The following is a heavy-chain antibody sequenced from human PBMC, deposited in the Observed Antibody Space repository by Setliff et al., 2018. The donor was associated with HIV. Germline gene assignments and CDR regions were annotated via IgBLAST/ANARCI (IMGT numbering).Heavy chain of an antibody. CDR3: ARQSGDIAVAGLVYYYYYYYMDV. CDR1: GGSISSYF. CDR2: NFNSGST. Sequence: PSETLSLTCTVSGGSISSYFWSWVRQSPGKGLEWIGYNFNSGSTSYSPSLRGRVTMSVDTSKNQFSLKLSSVTAADTAVYYCARQSGDIAVAGLVYYYYYYYMDVWGKGTTVTVSS. J-gene: IGHJ6*03. D-gene: IGHD6-19*01. V-gene: IGHV4-59*08.